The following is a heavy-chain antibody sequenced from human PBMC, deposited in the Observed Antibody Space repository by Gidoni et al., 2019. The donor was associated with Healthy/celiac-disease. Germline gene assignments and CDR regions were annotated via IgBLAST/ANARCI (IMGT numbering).Heavy chain of an antibody. CDR2: IIPIFGTA. Sequence: QVQLVQSGAEVKKPGSSVKVSCKASGGTFSSYAISWVRQAPGQGLEWMGGIIPIFGTANYEQKFQGRVTITADESTSTAYMELSSLRSEDTAVYYCARYIYDSSGYYSGRFDYWGQGTLVTVSS. CDR3: ARYIYDSSGYYSGRFDY. V-gene: IGHV1-69*01. CDR1: GGTFSSYA. J-gene: IGHJ4*02. D-gene: IGHD3-22*01.